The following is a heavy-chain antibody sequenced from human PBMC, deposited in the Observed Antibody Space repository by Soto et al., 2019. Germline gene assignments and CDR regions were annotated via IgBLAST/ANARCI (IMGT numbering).Heavy chain of an antibody. CDR3: ARLGVTSFGYFDY. D-gene: IGHD4-17*01. Sequence: QLQLQESGPGLVKPSETLSLTCTVSGGSISSSSYYWGWIRQPPGKGLEWIGSIYYSGSTYYNPSLKRRVTISVDTSKNQFSLKLSSVTAADTAVYYCARLGVTSFGYFDYWGQGTLVTVSS. J-gene: IGHJ4*02. CDR2: IYYSGST. CDR1: GGSISSSSYY. V-gene: IGHV4-39*01.